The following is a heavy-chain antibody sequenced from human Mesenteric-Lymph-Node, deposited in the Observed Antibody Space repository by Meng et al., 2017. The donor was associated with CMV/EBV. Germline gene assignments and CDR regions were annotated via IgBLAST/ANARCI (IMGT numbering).Heavy chain of an antibody. CDR1: GGSISSSSYY. V-gene: IGHV4-39*01. CDR3: ARQLVYGSGFDY. Sequence: TVSGGSISSSSYYWGWIRQPPGKGLEWIGSIYYSGSTYYNPSLKSRVTISVDTSKNQFSLKLSSVTAADTAVYYCARQLVYGSGFDYWGQGTLVTVSS. D-gene: IGHD2-8*01. CDR2: IYYSGST. J-gene: IGHJ4*02.